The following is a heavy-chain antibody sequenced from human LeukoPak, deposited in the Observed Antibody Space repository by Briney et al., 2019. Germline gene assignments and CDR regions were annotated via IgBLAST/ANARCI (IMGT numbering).Heavy chain of an antibody. CDR1: GFTFSSYG. V-gene: IGHV3-33*01. D-gene: IGHD6-13*01. CDR3: ARDEQQLVRYPFDI. J-gene: IGHJ3*02. Sequence: HSGGSLRLSCAASGFTFSSYGMHWVRQAPGKGLEWVAVIWYDGSNKYYADSVKGRFTISRDSSKNTLYLQMNSLRAEDTAVYYCARDEQQLVRYPFDIWGQGTMVTVSS. CDR2: IWYDGSNK.